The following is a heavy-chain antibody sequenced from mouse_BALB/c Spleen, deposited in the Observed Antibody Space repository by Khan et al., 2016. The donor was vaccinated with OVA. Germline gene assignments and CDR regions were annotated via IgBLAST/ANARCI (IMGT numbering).Heavy chain of an antibody. CDR3: SRNQSRYNYAIDY. CDR1: GYSITSDYA. CDR2: ISSSGST. J-gene: IGHJ4*01. Sequence: EGQRKEEGPGLVKPSQSLSLTCTVTGYSITSDYAWNWIRQFPGNKLEWMGYISSSGSTNYNPALKSRISITRDTSKNQFFLQLNSVTTEDTATYYSSRNQSRYNYAIDYWGQGTSVTVSS. D-gene: IGHD1-3*01. V-gene: IGHV3-2*02.